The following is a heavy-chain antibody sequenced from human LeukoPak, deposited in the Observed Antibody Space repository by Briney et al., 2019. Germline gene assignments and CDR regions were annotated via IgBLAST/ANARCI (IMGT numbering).Heavy chain of an antibody. D-gene: IGHD5-12*01. V-gene: IGHV4-59*08. CDR1: GGSINNYC. CDR3: AANSRGFDFDFDY. Sequence: SETLSLNCAVSGGSINNYCWTWIRQSPGKGLEWIGYTSYSGITNCNPSLKGRVTMSLDTSQNQFALNLNSATAADTATYFCAANSRGFDFDFDYWGQGTLVTVSS. CDR2: TSYSGIT. J-gene: IGHJ4*02.